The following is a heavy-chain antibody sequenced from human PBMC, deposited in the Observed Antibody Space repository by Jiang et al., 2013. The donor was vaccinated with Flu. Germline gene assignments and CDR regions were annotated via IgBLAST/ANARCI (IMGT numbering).Heavy chain of an antibody. J-gene: IGHJ4*02. CDR2: ISGSATRT. D-gene: IGHD6-19*01. CDR3: ARDGAQWLIKGTGVDS. V-gene: IGHV3-23*01. CDR1: GFTFSSYP. Sequence: VQLLESGGGLVQPGGSLRLSCTASGFTFSSYPMSWVRQAPGKGLEWVSSISGSATRTFYADSVKGRFTISRDNSKNTLYLQMNSLRAEDTAVYYCARDGAQWLIKGTGVDSWGQGTLVTASS.